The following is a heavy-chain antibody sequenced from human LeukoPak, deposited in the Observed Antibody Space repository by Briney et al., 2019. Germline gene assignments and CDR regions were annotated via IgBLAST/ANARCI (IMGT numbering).Heavy chain of an antibody. J-gene: IGHJ4*02. CDR1: GFTFSSNA. Sequence: GGSLRLSCAASGFTFSSNAMHWVRRAPGRGLEWVAFISYEGSTIYYADSVKGRFTISRDNSKNTLSLHMHSLRAEDTAVYYCAKDLATKYALDYWGQGALVTVSS. V-gene: IGHV3-30*18. CDR2: ISYEGSTI. CDR3: AKDLATKYALDY. D-gene: IGHD2-8*01.